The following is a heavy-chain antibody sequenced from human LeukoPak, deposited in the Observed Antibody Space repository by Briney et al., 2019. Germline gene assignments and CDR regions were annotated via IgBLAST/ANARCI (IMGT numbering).Heavy chain of an antibody. V-gene: IGHV1-2*02. CDR2: INPNSGGT. CDR1: GYTFTGYY. CDR3: ATGGVMGATSALYFFDY. J-gene: IGHJ4*02. Sequence: ASVKVSCKASGYTFTGYYMHWARQAPGQGLEWMGWINPNSGGTNYAQKFQGRVTMTRDTSIETAYMEVTNLMSDDTAVYYCATGGVMGATSALYFFDYWGQGTLVTVSP. D-gene: IGHD1-26*01.